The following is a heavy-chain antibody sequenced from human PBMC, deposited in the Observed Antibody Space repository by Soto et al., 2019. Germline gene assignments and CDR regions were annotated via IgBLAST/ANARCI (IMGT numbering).Heavy chain of an antibody. Sequence: EVQLVESGGGLVKPGGSLRLSCAASGFAFSTCSMNWVRQAPGKGLEWVSYISYSGSNIHYADSVKGRFTISRDNAKNSLYLQMNSLRVEDTAVYFCARAGNSASGAFCDYWGQGTQVTVSS. CDR3: ARAGNSASGAFCDY. V-gene: IGHV3-21*01. D-gene: IGHD3-10*01. CDR1: GFAFSTCS. CDR2: ISYSGSNI. J-gene: IGHJ4*02.